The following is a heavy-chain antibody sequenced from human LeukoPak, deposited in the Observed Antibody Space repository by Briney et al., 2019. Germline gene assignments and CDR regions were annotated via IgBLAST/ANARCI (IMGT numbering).Heavy chain of an antibody. CDR1: GFTFSSYG. J-gene: IGHJ5*02. Sequence: GGSLRLSCAASGFTFSSYGMHWVRQAPGKGLEWVAVISYDGNIQYYGDSVKGRFTISRDNSKNTLYLQMSSLRAEDTAVYYCAKGYGQRLVNNWFEPWGQGTLVTVSS. V-gene: IGHV3-30*18. CDR3: AKGYGQRLVNNWFEP. D-gene: IGHD2-8*02. CDR2: ISYDGNIQ.